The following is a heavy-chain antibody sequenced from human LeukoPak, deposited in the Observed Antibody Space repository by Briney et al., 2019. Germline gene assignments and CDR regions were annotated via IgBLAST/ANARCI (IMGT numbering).Heavy chain of an antibody. J-gene: IGHJ4*02. CDR1: GGSIRSCY. D-gene: IGHD7-27*01. CDR3: ARLNGGY. V-gene: IGHV4-59*01. Sequence: PSETLSLTCTVSGGSIRSCYWSWIRQPPGKGLEWIGYLYYSGSTNYNPSLKSRVTISVDTSKNQFSLKLSSVTAADTAVYYCARLNGGYWGQGTLVTVSS. CDR2: LYYSGST.